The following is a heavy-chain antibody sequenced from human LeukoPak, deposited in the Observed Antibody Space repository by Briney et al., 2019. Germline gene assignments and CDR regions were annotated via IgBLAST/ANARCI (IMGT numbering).Heavy chain of an antibody. CDR3: ARIRAAAGTSADYYYYYYMDV. CDR2: IYHSGST. J-gene: IGHJ6*03. Sequence: SETLSLTCTVSGYSISSGYYWGWIRQPPGKGLEWIGSIYHSGSTYYNPSLKSRVTISVDTSKNQFSLKLSSVTAADTAVYYCARIRAAAGTSADYYYYYYMDVWGKGTTVTISS. D-gene: IGHD6-13*01. V-gene: IGHV4-38-2*02. CDR1: GYSISSGYY.